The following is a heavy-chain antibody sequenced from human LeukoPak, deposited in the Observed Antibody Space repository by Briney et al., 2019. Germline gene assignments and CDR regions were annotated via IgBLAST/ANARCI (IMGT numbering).Heavy chain of an antibody. D-gene: IGHD4-17*01. Sequence: ESGPTLVKPTQTLTLTCTFSGFSLSTSAVGVGWIRQPPGKALEWLALIYWNDDKRYSPSLKSRLTITKDTSKNQVVLTMTNMDPVDTATYYCAHSGTVTTPHDAFYIWGQGTMVTVSS. CDR1: GFSLSTSAVG. CDR3: AHSGTVTTPHDAFYI. J-gene: IGHJ3*02. CDR2: IYWNDDK. V-gene: IGHV2-5*01.